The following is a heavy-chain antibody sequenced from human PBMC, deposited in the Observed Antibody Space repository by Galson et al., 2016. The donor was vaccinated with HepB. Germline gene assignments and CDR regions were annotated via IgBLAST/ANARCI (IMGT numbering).Heavy chain of an antibody. V-gene: IGHV4-4*02. CDR1: GGSVSSSYW. Sequence: SETLSLTCDVSGGSVSSSYWWSWVRQPPGKGLEWIGEFQPSGRSNYNPSLKSRVTISIDKSKNQFSLKLTSVTAADTAVYFCARLTLNEHSNNWFDPWGQGTLVTVSS. J-gene: IGHJ5*02. CDR2: FQPSGRS. D-gene: IGHD4-11*01. CDR3: ARLTLNEHSNNWFDP.